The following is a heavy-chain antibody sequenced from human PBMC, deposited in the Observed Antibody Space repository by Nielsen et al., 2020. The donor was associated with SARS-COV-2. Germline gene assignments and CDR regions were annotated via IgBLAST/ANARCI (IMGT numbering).Heavy chain of an antibody. J-gene: IGHJ3*02. CDR2: IRSKSHSYET. CDR3: ARESVTGTDAFDI. Sequence: GESLKISCAASGFSISDSGMHWVRQASGRGLEWLGRIRSKSHSYETVYAVSVRDRFTISRDDSENTAYLQINSLRTEDTAVYYCARESVTGTDAFDIWGQGTVVTVSS. D-gene: IGHD6-19*01. CDR1: GFSISDSG. V-gene: IGHV3-73*01.